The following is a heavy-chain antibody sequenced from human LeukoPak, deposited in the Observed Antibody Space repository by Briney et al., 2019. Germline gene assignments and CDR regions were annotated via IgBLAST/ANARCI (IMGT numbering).Heavy chain of an antibody. D-gene: IGHD4-17*01. CDR1: GGSISSYY. J-gene: IGHJ6*02. Sequence: SETLSLTCTVSGGSISSYYWSWIRQPPGKGLEWIGYIYYSGSANYNPSLKSRVTISVDTSKNQFSLKLISVTAADTAVYYCARENDYGDYYYGMDVWGQGTTVTVSS. CDR3: ARENDYGDYYYGMDV. CDR2: IYYSGSA. V-gene: IGHV4-59*01.